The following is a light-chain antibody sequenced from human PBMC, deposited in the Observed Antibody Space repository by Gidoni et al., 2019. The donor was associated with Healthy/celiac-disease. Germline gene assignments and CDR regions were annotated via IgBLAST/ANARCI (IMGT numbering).Light chain of an antibody. CDR3: QQYYSTPPYT. CDR2: WAS. CDR1: QRVLYSSNNKNY. J-gene: IGKJ2*01. V-gene: IGKV4-1*01. Sequence: DIVMTQSPDSLAVSLGERATINCKSSQRVLYSSNNKNYLAVYQQKPGQPPKLLIYWASTRESGVPDRFSGSGSGTDFTLTISSLQAEDVAVYYCQQYYSTPPYTFGQGTKLEIK.